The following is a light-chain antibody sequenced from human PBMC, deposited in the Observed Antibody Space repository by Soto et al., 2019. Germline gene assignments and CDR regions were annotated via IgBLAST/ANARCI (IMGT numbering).Light chain of an antibody. CDR3: QQYGSSPMYT. Sequence: EIVLTQSPGTLSLSPGERATLSCRASQSVSSSYLAWYQQKPGQAPRLLIYGASSRATGIPDRFSGSGSGTDFTLTISRLEPEYFAVYYSQQYGSSPMYTFGQGTKLEIK. J-gene: IGKJ2*01. CDR2: GAS. V-gene: IGKV3-20*01. CDR1: QSVSSSY.